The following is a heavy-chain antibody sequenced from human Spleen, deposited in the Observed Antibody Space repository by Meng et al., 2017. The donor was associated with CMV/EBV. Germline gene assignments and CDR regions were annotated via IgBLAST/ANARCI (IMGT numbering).Heavy chain of an antibody. J-gene: IGHJ4*02. CDR3: ARSYQLFSYFDY. Sequence: CAASGFTFSDYYMSWISQAPGKGLEWISYIGDSRRTIYYADSVKGRFTISRDNAKNSLYLQMNSLRDEDTAVYYCARSYQLFSYFDYWGQGTLVTVSS. V-gene: IGHV3-11*01. CDR2: IGDSRRTI. CDR1: GFTFSDYY. D-gene: IGHD2-2*01.